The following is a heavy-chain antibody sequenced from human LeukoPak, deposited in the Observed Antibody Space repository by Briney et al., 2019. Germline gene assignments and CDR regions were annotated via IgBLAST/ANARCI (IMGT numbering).Heavy chain of an antibody. CDR2: ISAYNGNT. CDR1: GYTFTSYG. J-gene: IGHJ4*02. CDR3: ARDQWNWNDGSLGY. Sequence: ASVKVCCKASGYTFTSYGISWVRQAPGQGLEWMGWISAYNGNTKYAQKLQGRVTMTTDTSTSTAYMELRSLRSDDTAVYYCARDQWNWNDGSLGYWGQGTLVTVSS. V-gene: IGHV1-18*01. D-gene: IGHD1-1*01.